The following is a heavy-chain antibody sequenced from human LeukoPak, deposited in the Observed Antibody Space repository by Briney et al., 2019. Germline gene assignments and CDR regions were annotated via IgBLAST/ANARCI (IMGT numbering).Heavy chain of an antibody. CDR1: GFTFSDYA. J-gene: IGHJ3*02. D-gene: IGHD3-22*01. CDR2: LSGSGAGT. Sequence: PGGSLRLSCAASGFTFSDYALGWVRQAPGRGLEWVATLSGSGAGTYYSDSVQGRFTISRDNSKNTLYLQMNSLRAADTAIYYCAKDSYDSSGYHGLDAFDIWGQGTMVTVSS. V-gene: IGHV3-23*01. CDR3: AKDSYDSSGYHGLDAFDI.